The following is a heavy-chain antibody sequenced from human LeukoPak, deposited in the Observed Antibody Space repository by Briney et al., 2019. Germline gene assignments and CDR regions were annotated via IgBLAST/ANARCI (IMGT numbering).Heavy chain of an antibody. CDR2: IYYSGTT. Sequence: SETLSLTCTVSGGCISSYYWSWIRQPPGKGLEWIGYIYYSGTTSYNPSLKSRVTISVDTSKNQFSLKLTSVTAADTAVYYCATYCSSNRCYFDYWGQGTRVTVSS. CDR3: ATYCSSNRCYFDY. D-gene: IGHD2-2*01. V-gene: IGHV4-59*08. CDR1: GGCISSYY. J-gene: IGHJ4*02.